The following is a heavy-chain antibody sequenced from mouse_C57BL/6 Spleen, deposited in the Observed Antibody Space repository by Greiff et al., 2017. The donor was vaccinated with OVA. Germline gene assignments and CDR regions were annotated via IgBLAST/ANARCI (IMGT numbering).Heavy chain of an antibody. Sequence: QVHVKQSGPELVKPGASVKISCKASGYAFSSSWMNWVKQRPGKGLEWIGRIYPGDGDTNYNGKFKGKATLTADKSSSTAYLQLSSLTSEDSAVYFCARDGNYGRSIYFDYWGQGTTLTVSS. V-gene: IGHV1-82*01. CDR2: IYPGDGDT. D-gene: IGHD1-1*01. CDR1: GYAFSSSW. J-gene: IGHJ2*01. CDR3: ARDGNYGRSIYFDY.